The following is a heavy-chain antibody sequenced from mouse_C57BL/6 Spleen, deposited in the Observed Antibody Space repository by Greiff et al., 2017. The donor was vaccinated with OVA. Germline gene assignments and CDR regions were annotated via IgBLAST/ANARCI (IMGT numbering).Heavy chain of an antibody. J-gene: IGHJ2*01. Sequence: QVQLQQSGAELVKPGASVKMSCKASGYTFTSYWITWVKQRPGQGLEWIGDIYPGSGSTNYNEKFKSKATLTVDTSSSTAYMQLSSLTSEDSAVYYCGTTVVATSDDWGQGTTLTVSS. CDR1: GYTFTSYW. V-gene: IGHV1-55*01. CDR3: GTTVVATSDD. CDR2: IYPGSGST. D-gene: IGHD1-1*01.